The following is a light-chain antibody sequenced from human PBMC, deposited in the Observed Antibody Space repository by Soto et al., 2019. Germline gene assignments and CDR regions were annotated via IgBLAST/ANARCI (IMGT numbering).Light chain of an antibody. J-gene: IGKJ1*01. Sequence: DVVMTQTPLSLSVTLGQPASISCGSSQTLVNSDGNAYLNWFQQRPGQSPRRLIYKVSNRDSVVPDRFSGSGSDTNFTLKISRVEAEDVGVYYCMQGTHWPRTFGQGTKVEIK. V-gene: IGKV2-30*01. CDR1: QTLVNSDGNAY. CDR2: KVS. CDR3: MQGTHWPRT.